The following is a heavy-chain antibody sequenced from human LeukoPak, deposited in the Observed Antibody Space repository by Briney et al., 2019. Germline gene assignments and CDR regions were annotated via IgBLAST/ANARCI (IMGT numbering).Heavy chain of an antibody. CDR1: GGSISSYY. V-gene: IGHV4-59*01. J-gene: IGHJ4*02. CDR2: IYYSGST. D-gene: IGHD6-13*01. Sequence: SETLSLTCTVSGGSISSYYWSWIRQPPGKGLEWIGYIYYSGSTNYNPSLKNRVTISVDTSKNQFSLKLSSVTAADTAVYYCARVDGYSSSWYVDYWGQGTLVTVSS. CDR3: ARVDGYSSSWYVDY.